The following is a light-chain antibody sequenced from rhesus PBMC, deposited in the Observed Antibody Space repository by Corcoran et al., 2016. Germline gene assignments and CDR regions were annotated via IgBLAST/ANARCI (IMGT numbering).Light chain of an antibody. J-gene: IGKJ4*01. CDR2: RAS. Sequence: DIQMTQSPSSLSASVGDRVTMTCQASQSLSNYLDWYQQKPGKIPKLLIYRASSLQSGIPSRFSGSGSWTDFTLPISSLQPEDFSTYFCQQAYSYPLTIGGGAKV. CDR3: QQAYSYPLT. CDR1: QSLSNY. V-gene: IGKV1-25*01.